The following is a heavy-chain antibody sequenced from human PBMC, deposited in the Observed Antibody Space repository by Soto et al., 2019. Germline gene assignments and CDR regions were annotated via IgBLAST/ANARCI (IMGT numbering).Heavy chain of an antibody. CDR3: ERGSSHCIGGSCYSDWFDP. D-gene: IGHD2-15*01. CDR2: MNANSGNT. Sequence: QVQLVQSGAEVKKPGASVRCSCKASGYTFTSSDVYWVRQATGQGLALMGWMNANSGNTGYAQKFQGRVTRTRNTTISTTYMELRSLRCEDTAVDYCERGSSHCIGGSCYSDWFDPWGQGPQVTVSS. V-gene: IGHV1-8*01. CDR1: GYTFTSSD. J-gene: IGHJ5*02.